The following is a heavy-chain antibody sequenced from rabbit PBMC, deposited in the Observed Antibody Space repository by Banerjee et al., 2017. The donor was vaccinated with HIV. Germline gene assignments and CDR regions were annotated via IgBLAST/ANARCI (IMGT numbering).Heavy chain of an antibody. Sequence: QSLEESGGDLVKPGASLTLTCTASGFSFSSSYYMCWVRQAPGKGLEWIGCIYVGSSGSAYYASWAKGRFTISKTSSTTVTLQMTSLTAADTATYFCARDRRNNDGYAFNLWGQGTLVTVS. CDR1: GFSFSSSYY. CDR3: ARDRRNNDGYAFNL. J-gene: IGHJ4*01. D-gene: IGHD6-1*01. V-gene: IGHV1S40*01. CDR2: IYVGSSGSA.